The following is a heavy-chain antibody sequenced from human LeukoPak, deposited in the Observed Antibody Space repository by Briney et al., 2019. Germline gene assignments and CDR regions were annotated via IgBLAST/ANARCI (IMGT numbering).Heavy chain of an antibody. Sequence: VASVKVSCKASGGAFSSYTISCVRQAPGQGLEWMGRIIPILGIANYAQKFQGRVTITADKSTSTAYMELSSLRSEDTAVYYCARDSYCSGGSCYPRGYYYYYMDVWGKGTTVTVSS. J-gene: IGHJ6*03. V-gene: IGHV1-69*04. CDR2: IIPILGIA. CDR1: GGAFSSYT. CDR3: ARDSYCSGGSCYPRGYYYYYMDV. D-gene: IGHD2-15*01.